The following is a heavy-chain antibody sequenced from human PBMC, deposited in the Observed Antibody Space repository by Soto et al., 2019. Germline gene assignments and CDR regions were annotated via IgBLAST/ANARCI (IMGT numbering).Heavy chain of an antibody. D-gene: IGHD6-19*01. CDR2: ISSNGVGT. CDR3: ARREQSDFYYMDV. J-gene: IGHJ6*03. Sequence: EVQLVESGGGLVQQGGSLRLSCAASGFTISNYAMDWVRQAPGKVLEYVSGISSNGVGTYYANSVKDRFTISRDNSKNTLYLQMGSLRAEDMAVYYCARREQSDFYYMDVWGKGTSVTVSS. V-gene: IGHV3-64*01. CDR1: GFTISNYA.